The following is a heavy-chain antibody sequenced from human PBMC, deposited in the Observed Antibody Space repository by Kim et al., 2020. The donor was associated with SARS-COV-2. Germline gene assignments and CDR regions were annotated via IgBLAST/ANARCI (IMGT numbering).Heavy chain of an antibody. CDR3: ARDIGYCSGGNCYSFGY. V-gene: IGHV1-3*01. CDR1: GYTVTNYP. D-gene: IGHD2-15*01. J-gene: IGHJ4*02. CDR2: INVGNGNT. Sequence: ASVKVSCKASGYTVTNYPIHWVRQAPGQRLEWMGWINVGNGNTKYSQKFQGRVTITRDTSASTAYMELSSLRSEDTAVYYCARDIGYCSGGNCYSFGYWGQGTLVTVSS.